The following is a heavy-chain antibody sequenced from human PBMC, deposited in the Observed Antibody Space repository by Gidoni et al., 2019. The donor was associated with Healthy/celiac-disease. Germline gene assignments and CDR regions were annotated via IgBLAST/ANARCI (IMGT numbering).Heavy chain of an antibody. D-gene: IGHD3-3*01. V-gene: IGHV4-34*01. CDR2: INHSGST. CDR3: ARALRITIFGVVRAYGMDV. Sequence: QVQLQQWGAGLLKPSETLSLTCAVYGGSFSGYYWSWIRQPPGKGLEWIGEINHSGSTNYNPSLKSRVTISVDTSKNQFSMKLSSVTAADTAVYYCARALRITIFGVVRAYGMDVWGQGTTVTVSS. J-gene: IGHJ6*02. CDR1: GGSFSGYY.